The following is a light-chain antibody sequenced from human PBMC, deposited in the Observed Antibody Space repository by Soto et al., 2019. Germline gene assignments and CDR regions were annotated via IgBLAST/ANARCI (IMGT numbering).Light chain of an antibody. CDR3: QQYDNWRGT. V-gene: IGKV3-15*01. CDR2: GAS. CDR1: QSVSSN. J-gene: IGKJ1*01. Sequence: EIVMMQSPATLSVSPGERATLSCRASQSVSSNLAWYQQKPGQAPRLLIHGASTRATGIPARFSGSGSGTEFTLTISGLLSEDFAVYYCQQYDNWRGTFGQGTKVDIK.